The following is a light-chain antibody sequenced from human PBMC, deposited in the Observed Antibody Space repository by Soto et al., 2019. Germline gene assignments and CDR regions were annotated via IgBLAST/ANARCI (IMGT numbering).Light chain of an antibody. Sequence: EIVMTQSPATLSVSPGERATLSCRASQSVSNSLAWYQQKPGQAPRLLIYGASNRATGFPTRFSGSGSGTEFTLTISSLQFEDFAVYYCQQHYAWPLTFGGGTKVEIK. CDR2: GAS. V-gene: IGKV3-15*01. CDR3: QQHYAWPLT. J-gene: IGKJ4*01. CDR1: QSVSNS.